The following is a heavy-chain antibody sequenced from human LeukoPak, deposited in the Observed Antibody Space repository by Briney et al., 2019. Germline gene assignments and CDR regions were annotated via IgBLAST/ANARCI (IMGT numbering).Heavy chain of an antibody. CDR2: IKQDGSEK. D-gene: IGHD2-15*01. Sequence: GGSLRLSCAASGFTFSSYWMSWVRQAPGKGLEWVANIKQDGSEKYYVDSVKGRFTISRDNAKNSLFLQMNSLRAEDTAVYYCARKYCGGGSCYNAFDIWGQGTMVTVSS. CDR1: GFTFSSYW. V-gene: IGHV3-7*04. J-gene: IGHJ3*02. CDR3: ARKYCGGGSCYNAFDI.